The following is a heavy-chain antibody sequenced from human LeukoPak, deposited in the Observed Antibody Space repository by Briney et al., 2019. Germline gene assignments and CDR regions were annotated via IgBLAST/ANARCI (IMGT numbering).Heavy chain of an antibody. CDR1: GGTFSSYA. J-gene: IGHJ5*02. D-gene: IGHD3-10*01. CDR2: IIPILGIA. CDR3: ARDLEMVRGVISWFDP. V-gene: IGHV1-69*04. Sequence: ASVKVSCKASGGTFSSYAISWVRQAPGQGLEWMGRIIPILGIANYAQKFQGRVTITADKSTSTAYMELSSLRSEDTAVYYCARDLEMVRGVISWFDPWGQGTPVTVSS.